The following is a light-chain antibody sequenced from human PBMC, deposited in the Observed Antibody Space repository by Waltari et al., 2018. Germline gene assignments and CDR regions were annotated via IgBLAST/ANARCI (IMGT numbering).Light chain of an antibody. CDR1: KLGDKY. J-gene: IGLJ2*01. Sequence: SYELTQAPPVSVSPGQTATIACSGHKLGDKYVCWYQQKLCHSPVLVIYKDSKRPSGIPERFSGSNSVNTATLTISGAQEMDEAVYYCQALDNSVVFFGGGTKLTVL. CDR3: QALDNSVVF. CDR2: KDS. V-gene: IGLV3-1*01.